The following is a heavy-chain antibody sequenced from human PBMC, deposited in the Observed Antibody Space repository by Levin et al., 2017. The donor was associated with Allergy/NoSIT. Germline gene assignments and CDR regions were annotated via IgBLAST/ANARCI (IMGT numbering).Heavy chain of an antibody. CDR3: ARGRLAAAV. D-gene: IGHD6-13*01. CDR2: INHSGST. Sequence: SETLSLTCAVYGGSFSGYYWSWIRQPPGKGLEWIGEINHSGSTNYNPSLKSRVTISVDTSKNQFSLKLSSVTAADTAVYYCARGRLAAAVWGQGTLVTVSS. V-gene: IGHV4-34*01. CDR1: GGSFSGYY. J-gene: IGHJ4*02.